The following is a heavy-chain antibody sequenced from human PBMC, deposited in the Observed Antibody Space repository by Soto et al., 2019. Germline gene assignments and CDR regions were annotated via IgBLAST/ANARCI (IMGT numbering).Heavy chain of an antibody. Sequence: SVKVSCKASGGTFSSYAISWVRQAPGQGLEWMGGIIPIFGTANYAQKFQGRVTITADESTSTAYMELSSLRSEDTAVYYCARDIPGADSSGYWGRRSWFDPWGQGTLVTVSS. D-gene: IGHD3-22*01. V-gene: IGHV1-69*13. CDR3: ARDIPGADSSGYWGRRSWFDP. CDR1: GGTFSSYA. J-gene: IGHJ5*02. CDR2: IIPIFGTA.